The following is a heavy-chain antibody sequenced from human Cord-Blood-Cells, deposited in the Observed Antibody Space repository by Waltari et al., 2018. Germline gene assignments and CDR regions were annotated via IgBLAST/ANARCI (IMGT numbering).Heavy chain of an antibody. V-gene: IGHV1-69*08. Sequence: QVQLVQSGAEVTTPGSSVQVSCKALGGTFSSYTIRWVRRAPGQGLEWMGRIIPILGIANYAQKFQGRVTITADKSTSTAYMELSSLRSEDTAVYYCARDRCGGDCSSPDWYFDLWGRGTLVTVSS. J-gene: IGHJ2*01. CDR1: GGTFSSYT. CDR3: ARDRCGGDCSSPDWYFDL. D-gene: IGHD2-21*01. CDR2: IIPILGIA.